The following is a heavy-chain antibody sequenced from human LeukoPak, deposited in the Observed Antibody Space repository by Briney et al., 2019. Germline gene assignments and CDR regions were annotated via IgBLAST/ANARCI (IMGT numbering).Heavy chain of an antibody. CDR1: GFTFNAYW. V-gene: IGHV3-7*05. Sequence: GGSLRLSCATSGFTFNAYWMSCVRQAPGKGLEWVANIKQDGSEKYYVDSVKGRFTNSRDNANNSLYLQMNSLRAEDTAVYYCARGMFYYGSGSDTGDYWGQGTLVTVSS. CDR3: ARGMFYYGSGSDTGDY. D-gene: IGHD3-10*01. CDR2: IKQDGSEK. J-gene: IGHJ4*02.